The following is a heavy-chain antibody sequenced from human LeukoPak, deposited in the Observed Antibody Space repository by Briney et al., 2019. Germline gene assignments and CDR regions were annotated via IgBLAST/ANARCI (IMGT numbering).Heavy chain of an antibody. Sequence: ASVKVSCKASGYTFTHHGISWVRQAPGQGLEWMGWISCYNGDTIYAQNVQDRVILTTDASTRTVNIELRNLRSDDTAMYYCARDPSNSSGYHAHFDSWGQGTLITVSS. V-gene: IGHV1-18*01. D-gene: IGHD3-22*01. CDR3: ARDPSNSSGYHAHFDS. CDR2: ISCYNGDT. J-gene: IGHJ4*02. CDR1: GYTFTHHG.